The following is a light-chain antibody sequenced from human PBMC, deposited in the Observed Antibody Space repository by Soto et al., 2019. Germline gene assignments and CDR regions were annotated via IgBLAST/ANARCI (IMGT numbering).Light chain of an antibody. CDR2: GAS. CDR1: QSVSNNY. Sequence: EIVLTQSPGTLSLSPGERATLSCRASQSVSNNYLAWYQQKPGQAPRLLIYGASSRATGIPDRFSGSGSGTGFTLPISRLEPEDFAVYFCQQYGSSPRTFGQGTKVDIK. J-gene: IGKJ1*01. V-gene: IGKV3-20*01. CDR3: QQYGSSPRT.